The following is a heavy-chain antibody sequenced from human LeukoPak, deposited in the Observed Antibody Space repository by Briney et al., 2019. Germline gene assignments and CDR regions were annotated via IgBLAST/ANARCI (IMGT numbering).Heavy chain of an antibody. V-gene: IGHV3-48*01. Sequence: GGSLRLSCAASGFTFSSYSMNWVRQAPGKGLEWVSYISSSSSTIYYADSVKGRFTISRDNSKNTLYLQMNSLRAEDTAVYYCAKDQGSTSCPQHWGQGTLVTVSS. CDR3: AKDQGSTSCPQH. CDR1: GFTFSSYS. D-gene: IGHD2-2*01. CDR2: ISSSSSTI. J-gene: IGHJ1*01.